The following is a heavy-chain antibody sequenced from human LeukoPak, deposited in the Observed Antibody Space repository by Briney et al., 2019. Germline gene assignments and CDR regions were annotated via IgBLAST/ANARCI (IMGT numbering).Heavy chain of an antibody. CDR2: ISAYNGNT. V-gene: IGHV1-18*01. CDR1: GYTFTSYG. D-gene: IGHD6-13*01. Sequence: ASVKVSCKASGYTFTSYGISWVRQAPGQGLEWMGWISAYNGNTNYAQKLQGRVTMTTDTSTSTAYMELRSLRSDDTAVYYCARVGPVDSSWYYFDYWGQGTLVTVSS. J-gene: IGHJ4*02. CDR3: ARVGPVDSSWYYFDY.